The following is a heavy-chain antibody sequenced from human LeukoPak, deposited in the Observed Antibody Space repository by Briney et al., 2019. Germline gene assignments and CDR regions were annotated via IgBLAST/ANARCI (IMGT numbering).Heavy chain of an antibody. CDR1: GGSFSGYY. Sequence: SETLSLTCAVYGGSFSGYYRSWIRQPPGKGLAWIGEINHSGSTNYNPSLKSRVTISVDTSKNQFSLKLSSVTAADTAVYYCARVLAAAGTVWFDPWGQGTLVTVSS. V-gene: IGHV4-34*01. J-gene: IGHJ5*02. CDR2: INHSGST. D-gene: IGHD6-13*01. CDR3: ARVLAAAGTVWFDP.